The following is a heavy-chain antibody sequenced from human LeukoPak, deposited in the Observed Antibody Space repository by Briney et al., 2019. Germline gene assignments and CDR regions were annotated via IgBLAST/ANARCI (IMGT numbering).Heavy chain of an antibody. J-gene: IGHJ5*02. CDR3: AGQYCSSTSCYDWFDP. V-gene: IGHV3-30-3*01. CDR2: ISYDGSNK. D-gene: IGHD2-2*01. Sequence: GGSLRLSCAASGFTFSSYAMHWVRQAPGKGLEWVAVISYDGSNKYYADSVKGRFTISRDNSKNTLYLQMNSLRAEDTAVYYCAGQYCSSTSCYDWFDPWGQGTLVTVSS. CDR1: GFTFSSYA.